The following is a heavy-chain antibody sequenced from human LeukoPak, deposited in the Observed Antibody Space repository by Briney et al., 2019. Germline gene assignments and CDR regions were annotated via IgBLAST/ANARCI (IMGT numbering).Heavy chain of an antibody. CDR2: INPNSGGT. CDR1: GYTFTGYY. D-gene: IGHD3-9*01. Sequence: ASVRVSCKASGYTFTGYYMHWVRQAPGQGREWMEWINPNSGGTNYAQKFQGMVTMTRDMSISTAYMELSRLRSDDTAVYYCARSNTHVLRYFDWLLSYYFDYWGQGTLVTVSS. V-gene: IGHV1-2*02. J-gene: IGHJ4*02. CDR3: ARSNTHVLRYFDWLLSYYFDY.